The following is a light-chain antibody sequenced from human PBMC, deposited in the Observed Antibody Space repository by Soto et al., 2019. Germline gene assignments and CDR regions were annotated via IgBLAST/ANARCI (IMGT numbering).Light chain of an antibody. CDR2: EVS. CDR1: SSDVGGYNY. V-gene: IGLV2-8*01. CDR3: SSFAGNNNLV. Sequence: QSALTQPPSASGSPGQSVTISCTGTSSDVGGYNYVSWYQPHPGKAPKLMISEVSKRPSGVPDRFSGSKSGNTASLTVSGLQAEDEADYYCSSFAGNNNLVFGGGTKVTVL. J-gene: IGLJ2*01.